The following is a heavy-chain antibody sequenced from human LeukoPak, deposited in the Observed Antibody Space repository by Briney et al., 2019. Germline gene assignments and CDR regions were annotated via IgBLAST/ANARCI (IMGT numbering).Heavy chain of an antibody. V-gene: IGHV3-21*06. CDR2: TDTSGRYV. J-gene: IGHJ3*02. CDR3: ARGRSITLLRGVAMSDGFDI. Sequence: GGSLRLSCAASGFTFSNYGMNWVRQAPGKGLEWVSFTDTSGRYVYYGDSVKGRFTISRDNAKNLLFLQMNGLRAEDAALYYCARGRSITLLRGVAMSDGFDIWGQGAMVAVSS. D-gene: IGHD3-10*01. CDR1: GFTFSNYG.